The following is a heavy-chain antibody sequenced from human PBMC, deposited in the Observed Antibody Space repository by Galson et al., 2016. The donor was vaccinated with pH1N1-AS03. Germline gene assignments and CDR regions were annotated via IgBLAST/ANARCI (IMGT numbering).Heavy chain of an antibody. CDR3: ARVGKYFDFWSGYSDFDY. CDR1: GYSISSGYY. V-gene: IGHV4-38-2*01. Sequence: LSLTCAVSGYSISSGYYWGWIRQPPGKGLEWIGSIYHSGSTYYNPSLMSRVTISVDTSKNRLSLKVTSVTAADTAVYYCARVGKYFDFWSGYSDFDYWGQGTLVTVS. D-gene: IGHD3-3*01. J-gene: IGHJ4*02. CDR2: IYHSGST.